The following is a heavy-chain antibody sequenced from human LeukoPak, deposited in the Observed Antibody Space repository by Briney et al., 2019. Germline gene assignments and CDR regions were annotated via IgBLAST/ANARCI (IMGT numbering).Heavy chain of an antibody. CDR1: GFTFSTYP. V-gene: IGHV3-30-3*01. Sequence: PGGSLRLSCAASGFTFSTYPMHWVRQAPGKGLEWVAVMSFDGDSEYYSDSVRGRFTVSRDNAKSTLYLQMNSLRAEDTAVYYCAVQRTLWQQVLDHWGQGTLVTVSS. J-gene: IGHJ4*02. D-gene: IGHD6-13*01. CDR2: MSFDGDSE. CDR3: AVQRTLWQQVLDH.